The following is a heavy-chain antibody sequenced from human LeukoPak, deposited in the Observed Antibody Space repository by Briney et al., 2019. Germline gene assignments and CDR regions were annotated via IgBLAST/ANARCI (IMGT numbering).Heavy chain of an antibody. J-gene: IGHJ4*02. CDR2: IYYSGST. CDR1: SGSISSYY. Sequence: SETLSLTCTVSSGSISSYYWIWIRQPPGKGLEWIGYIYYSGSTNYNPSLKSRVTISVDTSKNQFSLKLSSVTAADTAVYYCARGVEYSSSSGLGYWGQGTLVTVSS. D-gene: IGHD6-6*01. V-gene: IGHV4-59*01. CDR3: ARGVEYSSSSGLGY.